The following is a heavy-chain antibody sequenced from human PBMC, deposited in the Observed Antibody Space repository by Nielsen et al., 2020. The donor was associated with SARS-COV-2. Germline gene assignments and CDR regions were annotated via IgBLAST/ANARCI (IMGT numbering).Heavy chain of an antibody. J-gene: IGHJ6*02. Sequence: GGSLRLSCAASGFTFSSYAMSWVRQAPGKGLEWVSAISGSGGSTYYADSVKGRFTISRDNAKNTLYLQMNSLRAEDTAVYYCARGFTVTIRAYYYYGMDIWGQGTTVTVSS. D-gene: IGHD4-11*01. V-gene: IGHV3-23*01. CDR3: ARGFTVTIRAYYYYGMDI. CDR1: GFTFSSYA. CDR2: ISGSGGST.